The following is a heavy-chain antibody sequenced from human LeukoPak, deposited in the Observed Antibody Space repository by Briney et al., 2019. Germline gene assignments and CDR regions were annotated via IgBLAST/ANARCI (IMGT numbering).Heavy chain of an antibody. J-gene: IGHJ4*02. V-gene: IGHV4-38-2*02. CDR3: ARERLVLMGALEPPDGGYFDY. Sequence: PSETLSLTCTVSGYSISSGYYWGWIRQPPGKGLEWIGSIYHSGSTYYNPSLKSRVTISVDTSKNQFSLKLSSVTAADTAVYYCARERLVLMGALEPPDGGYFDYWGQGTLVTVSS. CDR2: IYHSGST. CDR1: GYSISSGYY. D-gene: IGHD4/OR15-4a*01.